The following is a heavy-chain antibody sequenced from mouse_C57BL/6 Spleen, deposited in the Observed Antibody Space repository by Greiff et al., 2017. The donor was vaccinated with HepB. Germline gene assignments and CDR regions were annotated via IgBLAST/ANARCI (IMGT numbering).Heavy chain of an antibody. Sequence: VQLQQSGAELVRPGTSVKVSCKASGYAFTNYLIEWVKQRPGQGLEWIGVINPGSGGTNYNEKFKGKATLTADKSSSTAYMQLSSLTSEDSAVYFCARELTGNAMDYWGQGTSVTVSS. D-gene: IGHD4-1*01. J-gene: IGHJ4*01. CDR1: GYAFTNYL. V-gene: IGHV1-54*01. CDR2: INPGSGGT. CDR3: ARELTGNAMDY.